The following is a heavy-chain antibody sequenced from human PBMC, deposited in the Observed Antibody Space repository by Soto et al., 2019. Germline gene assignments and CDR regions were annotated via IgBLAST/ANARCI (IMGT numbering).Heavy chain of an antibody. CDR2: IYYSGST. CDR3: ARGVVVAATDAFDI. J-gene: IGHJ3*02. CDR1: GGSISSYY. V-gene: IGHV4-59*01. Sequence: SETLSLTCTVSGGSISSYYWSWIRQPPGKGLEWIGYIYYSGSTNYNPSLKSRVTISVDTSKNQFSLKLSSVTAADTAVYYCARGVVVAATDAFDIWGQGTMGTVSS. D-gene: IGHD2-15*01.